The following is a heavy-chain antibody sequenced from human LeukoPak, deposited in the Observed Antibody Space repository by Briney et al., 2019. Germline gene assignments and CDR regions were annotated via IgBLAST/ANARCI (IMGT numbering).Heavy chain of an antibody. Sequence: SETLSLTCTVSGGSISTYHWSWIRQPPGKGLEWIGYIFYSGSTNYNPSLKSRVTISVDTSKNQVSLKLSSVTAADTAVYYCARRLGASDYDGMDVWGQGTTVTVSS. CDR3: ARRLGASDYDGMDV. CDR2: IFYSGST. D-gene: IGHD4/OR15-4a*01. V-gene: IGHV4-59*01. CDR1: GGSISTYH. J-gene: IGHJ6*02.